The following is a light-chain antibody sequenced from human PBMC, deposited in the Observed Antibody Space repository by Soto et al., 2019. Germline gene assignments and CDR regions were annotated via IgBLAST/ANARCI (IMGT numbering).Light chain of an antibody. CDR2: GAS. CDR1: QSVSSN. V-gene: IGKV3-15*01. Sequence: EIVMTQSPATLSVSPGERATLSCRASQSVSSNLAWYQQKPGQAPRLLIYGASTRATGIPARFSGSGSGTEFTLTISGLQSEDFAVYYCQQYNNWPPGTLGQGTKLEIK. CDR3: QQYNNWPPGT. J-gene: IGKJ2*01.